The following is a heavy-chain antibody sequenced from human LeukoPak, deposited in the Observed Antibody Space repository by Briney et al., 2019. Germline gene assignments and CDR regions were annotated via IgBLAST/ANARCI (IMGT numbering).Heavy chain of an antibody. CDR2: IYSGGST. CDR1: GFDISYNY. CDR3: ARDKSSSGWYWFDY. Sequence: GGSLRLFCVASGFDISYNYVGWVRQAPGKGLEWVSVIYSGGSTYYADSVKGRFTISRDNSKNTLYLQMNSLRAEDTAVYYCARDKSSSGWYWFDYWGQGTLVTVSS. D-gene: IGHD6-19*01. J-gene: IGHJ4*02. V-gene: IGHV3-53*01.